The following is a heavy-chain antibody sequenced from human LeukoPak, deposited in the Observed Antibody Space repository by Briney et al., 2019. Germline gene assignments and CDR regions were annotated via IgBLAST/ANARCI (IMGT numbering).Heavy chain of an antibody. V-gene: IGHV4-59*08. CDR3: ARHPSAVAGKTFDY. J-gene: IGHJ4*02. CDR2: IYYSGNT. D-gene: IGHD6-19*01. CDR1: GGSLSSYY. Sequence: ETLSLTCTVSGGSLSSYYWSWIRQPPGKGLEWIGYIYYSGNTNYNPSLKSRVTISVDTSKNQFSLKLSSVTAADTAVYYCARHPSAVAGKTFDYWGQGTLVTVSS.